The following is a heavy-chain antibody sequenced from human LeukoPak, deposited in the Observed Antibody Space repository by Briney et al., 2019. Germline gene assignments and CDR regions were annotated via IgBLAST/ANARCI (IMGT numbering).Heavy chain of an antibody. J-gene: IGHJ4*02. CDR2: IIPILGIA. D-gene: IGHD5-18*01. Sequence: SVKVSCKASGGTFTSYTISWVRQAPGQGLEWMRRIIPILGIANYAQKFQGRVTITADKSTSTAYMELSSLRSENTAVYYCATGYSYGLPFDYWGQGTLVTVSS. CDR1: GGTFTSYT. V-gene: IGHV1-69*02. CDR3: ATGYSYGLPFDY.